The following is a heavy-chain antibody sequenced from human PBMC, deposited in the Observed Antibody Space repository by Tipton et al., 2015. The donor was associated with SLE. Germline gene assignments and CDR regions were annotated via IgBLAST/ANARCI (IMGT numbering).Heavy chain of an antibody. J-gene: IGHJ4*02. CDR1: GFTFSSYA. CDR2: IYSGGST. CDR3: AIGLLGTKEAY. D-gene: IGHD5-12*01. V-gene: IGHV3-23*03. Sequence: SLRLSCAASGFTFSSYAMSWVRQAPGKGLEWVSVIYSGGSTYYADSVKGRFTISRDNSKNTLYLQMNSLRTEDTAVYYCAIGLLGTKEAYWGQGTLVTVSS.